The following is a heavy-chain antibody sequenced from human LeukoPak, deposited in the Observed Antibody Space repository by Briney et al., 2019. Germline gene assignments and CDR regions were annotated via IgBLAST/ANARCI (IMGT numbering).Heavy chain of an antibody. V-gene: IGHV3-20*04. D-gene: IGHD6-13*01. J-gene: IGHJ6*03. CDR3: ARTQTPGISPAGTIYYYYMDV. CDR2: INWNGGST. Sequence: GGSLRLSCAASGFTFDDYGMSWVRQAPGKGLEWVSVINWNGGSTGYADSVKGRFTISTDNAKNFLYLQMNSLRAEDTALDYCARTQTPGISPAGTIYYYYMDVWGKGTPVTVSS. CDR1: GFTFDDYG.